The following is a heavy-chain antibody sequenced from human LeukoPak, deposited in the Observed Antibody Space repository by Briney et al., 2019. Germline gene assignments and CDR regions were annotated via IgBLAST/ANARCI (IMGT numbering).Heavy chain of an antibody. CDR2: IYAGDST. D-gene: IGHD3-10*01. CDR3: ARAFFGSRMVRGEDDWYFDL. Sequence: GGSLRLSCAASGFSVRENSINWVRQAPGKGLEWVSVIYAGDSTYYADSLKGRFTISRDSAKNSLYLQMNSLRAEDTAVYYCARAFFGSRMVRGEDDWYFDLWGRGTLVTVSS. V-gene: IGHV3-66*01. CDR1: GFSVRENS. J-gene: IGHJ2*01.